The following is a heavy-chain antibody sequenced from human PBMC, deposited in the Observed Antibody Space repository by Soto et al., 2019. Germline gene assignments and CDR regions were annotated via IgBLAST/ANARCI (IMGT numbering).Heavy chain of an antibody. CDR1: GFTFDDYT. D-gene: IGHD3-16*01. Sequence: EVQLVESGGVVVQPGGSLRLSCAASGFTFDDYTMHWGRQAPGKGLEWVSLISWDGGSTYDADSVKGRFTISRDNSKNSQYLQRNSLRTEDTALYYCAKGCIMITFGNGMDVWGQGTTVTVSS. CDR2: ISWDGGST. J-gene: IGHJ6*02. V-gene: IGHV3-43*01. CDR3: AKGCIMITFGNGMDV.